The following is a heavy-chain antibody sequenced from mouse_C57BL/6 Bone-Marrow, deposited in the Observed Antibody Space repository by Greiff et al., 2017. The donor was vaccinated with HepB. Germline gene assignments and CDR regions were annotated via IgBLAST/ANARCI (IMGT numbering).Heavy chain of an antibody. CDR2: ISNGGGST. CDR1: GFTFSDYY. Sequence: EVQLVESGGGLVQPGGSLKLSCAASGFTFSDYYMYWVRQTPEKRLEWVAYISNGGGSTYYPDTVKGRFTISRDNAKNTLYLQMSRLKSEDTAMYYCASSSYVGWYFDVWGTGPTVTVSS. CDR3: ASSSYVGWYFDV. V-gene: IGHV5-12*01. J-gene: IGHJ1*03. D-gene: IGHD1-1*01.